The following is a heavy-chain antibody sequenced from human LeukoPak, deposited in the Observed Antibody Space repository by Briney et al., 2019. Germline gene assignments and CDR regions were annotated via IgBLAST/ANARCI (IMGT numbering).Heavy chain of an antibody. Sequence: SETLSLTCTVSGGSISSYYWSWIRQPPGKGLEWIGYIHYSGSTNYNPSLKSRVTISVDTSKNQFSLKLSSVTAADTAVYYCARGDYDSSGYPYFDYWGQGTLVTVSS. V-gene: IGHV4-59*01. CDR3: ARGDYDSSGYPYFDY. CDR1: GGSISSYY. CDR2: IHYSGST. J-gene: IGHJ4*02. D-gene: IGHD3-22*01.